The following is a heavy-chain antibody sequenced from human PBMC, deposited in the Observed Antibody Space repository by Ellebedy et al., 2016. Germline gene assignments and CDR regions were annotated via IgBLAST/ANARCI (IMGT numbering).Heavy chain of an antibody. V-gene: IGHV3-7*03. Sequence: GESLKISCAASGFSLSSYWMGWVRQAPGKGLEWVANIKQDAAEKFYVDSVKGRFTISRDNAKNSLYLQMNSLTADDTAVYYCARIGGSVTTWWYFDYWGQGTLVTVSS. CDR3: ARIGGSVTTWWYFDY. J-gene: IGHJ4*02. CDR2: IKQDAAEK. D-gene: IGHD2-15*01. CDR1: GFSLSSYW.